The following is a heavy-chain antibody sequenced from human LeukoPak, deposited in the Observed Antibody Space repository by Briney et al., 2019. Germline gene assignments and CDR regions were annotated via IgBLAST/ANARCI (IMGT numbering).Heavy chain of an antibody. J-gene: IGHJ4*02. V-gene: IGHV3-53*01. Sequence: QAGGSLRLSCAVSGFAVSNSFMSWVRQAPGKGLEWLSVIFTGGDTYYAGSVKGRFTISRDNSENTLYLQMNSLTAEDTALYYCVKGSTGVPPLEYWGQGTLVTVSS. CDR2: IFTGGDT. CDR1: GFAVSNSF. D-gene: IGHD1-1*01. CDR3: VKGSTGVPPLEY.